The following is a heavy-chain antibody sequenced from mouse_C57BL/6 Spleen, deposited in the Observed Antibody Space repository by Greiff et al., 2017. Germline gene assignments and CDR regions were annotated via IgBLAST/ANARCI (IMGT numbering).Heavy chain of an antibody. V-gene: IGHV1-26*01. CDR3: ARSELGRDYYAMDY. Sequence: EVQLQQSGPELVKPGASVKISCKASGYTFTDYYMNWVKQSHGKSLEWIGDINPNNGGTSYNQKFKGKATLTVDKPSSTAYMELRSLTSEDSAVYYCARSELGRDYYAMDYWGQGTSVTVSS. CDR1: GYTFTDYY. CDR2: INPNNGGT. J-gene: IGHJ4*01. D-gene: IGHD4-1*01.